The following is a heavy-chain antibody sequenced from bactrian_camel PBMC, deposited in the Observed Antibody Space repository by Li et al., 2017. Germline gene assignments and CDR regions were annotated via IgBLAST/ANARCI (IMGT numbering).Heavy chain of an antibody. CDR2: IESDGSA. CDR3: AKAPETSGFAFGY. V-gene: IGHV3S55*01. D-gene: IGHD1*01. Sequence: HVQLVESGGASVQAGGSLRLSCVASGDTIGRYCMGWFRRIPDKEREGVAGIESDGSASYADSVKGRFTISRDNADNTLYLQMNSLKTEDTAMYYCAKAPETSGFAFGYWGRGTQVTVS. J-gene: IGHJ6*01. CDR1: GDTIGRYC.